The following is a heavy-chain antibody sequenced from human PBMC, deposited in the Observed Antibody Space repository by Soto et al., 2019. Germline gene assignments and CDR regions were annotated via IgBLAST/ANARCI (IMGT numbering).Heavy chain of an antibody. CDR3: ARVGIFAVVVPLLDS. Sequence: VASVKVSCKASGYTFTRYGISWVRQAPGQGLEWMGWISGYNANTNYAENLQDRVTMTTDTSTNTAYMELRSLRSDDTAMYYCARVGIFAVVVPLLDSWGQGTLVTVSS. V-gene: IGHV1-18*04. D-gene: IGHD3-3*01. CDR1: GYTFTRYG. J-gene: IGHJ4*02. CDR2: ISGYNANT.